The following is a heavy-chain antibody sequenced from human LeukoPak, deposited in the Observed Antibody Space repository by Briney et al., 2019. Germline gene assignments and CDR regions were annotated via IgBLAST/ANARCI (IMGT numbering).Heavy chain of an antibody. D-gene: IGHD4-11*01. CDR1: GFTFSSYW. V-gene: IGHV3-30*02. CDR3: AKTAQKTTVTTLFFDY. CDR2: IRYDGSNK. Sequence: AGGSLRLSCAASGFTFSSYWMSWVRQAPGKGLEWVAFIRYDGSNKYYADSVKGRFTISRDNSKNTLYLQMNSLRAEDTAVYYCAKTAQKTTVTTLFFDYWGQGTLVTVSS. J-gene: IGHJ4*02.